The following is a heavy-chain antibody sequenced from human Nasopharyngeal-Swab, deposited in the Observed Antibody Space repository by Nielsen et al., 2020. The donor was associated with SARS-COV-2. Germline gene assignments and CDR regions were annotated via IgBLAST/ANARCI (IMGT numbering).Heavy chain of an antibody. CDR2: IWYDGSNK. Sequence: GESLKISCAASGFTFSAYGMHWVRQAPGKGLDWVAFIWYDGSNKYYADSVKGRFTISRDNSNNTLSLQMNGLGAEDTAVYYCATSRGGGAYNYVLDYWGQGTLVTVSS. D-gene: IGHD3-16*01. V-gene: IGHV3-30*02. J-gene: IGHJ4*02. CDR1: GFTFSAYG. CDR3: ATSRGGGAYNYVLDY.